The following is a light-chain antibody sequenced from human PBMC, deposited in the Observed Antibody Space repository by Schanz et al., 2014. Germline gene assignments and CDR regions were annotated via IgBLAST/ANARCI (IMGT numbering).Light chain of an antibody. CDR1: QSVSSN. Sequence: VMTQSPATLSVSPGESATLSCRASQSVSSNLAWFQQKPGQAPRLLIYGASSRATGIPDRFSGSGSGTDFTLTISRLEPEDFAVYYCQQYGSSPSFGQGTKLEIK. CDR3: QQYGSSPS. V-gene: IGKV3-20*01. J-gene: IGKJ2*01. CDR2: GAS.